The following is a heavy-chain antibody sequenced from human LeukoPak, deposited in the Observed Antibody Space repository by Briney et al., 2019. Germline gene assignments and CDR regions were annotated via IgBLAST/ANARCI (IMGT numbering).Heavy chain of an antibody. CDR2: IWYDGSNK. CDR1: GFTFKTYG. CDR3: ARNSVGVDGMDV. Sequence: PGRSLRLSCEASGFTFKTYGMHWVRQAPGKGLEWVAVIWYDGSNKYYADSVKGRVTISRDNSKNTLYLQMNSLRAEDTAVYYCARNSVGVDGMDVWGQGTTVTVSS. V-gene: IGHV3-33*08. D-gene: IGHD4-23*01. J-gene: IGHJ6*02.